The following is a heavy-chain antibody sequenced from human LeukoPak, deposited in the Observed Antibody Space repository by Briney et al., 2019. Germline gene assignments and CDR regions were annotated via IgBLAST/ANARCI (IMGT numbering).Heavy chain of an antibody. CDR1: GFTFSTYG. CDR2: ISGSGDRT. CDR3: AKGRRFGSGWTYYFEY. V-gene: IGHV3-23*01. J-gene: IGHJ4*02. Sequence: GGSLRLSCAASGFTFSTYGMSWVRQAPGKGLEWVSAISGSGDRTYYADSVKDRFTISRDNSKNTLYLQMNSLRAEDTAVYYCAKGRRFGSGWTYYFEYWGQGTLVTVSS. D-gene: IGHD6-19*01.